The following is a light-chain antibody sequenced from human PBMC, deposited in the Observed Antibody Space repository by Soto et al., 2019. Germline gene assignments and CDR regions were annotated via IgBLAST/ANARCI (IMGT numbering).Light chain of an antibody. J-gene: IGKJ1*01. CDR1: QSISRY. CDR3: QQYGSSPPT. Sequence: ELVLTQSPGTLSLSPGERTTLSCRASQSISRYLAWYQQKPGQGPRLLIYGASSRATGTPDRFSGSGSGTDFTLTINRLEPEDFALYYCQQYGSSPPTFGQGTKVDIK. V-gene: IGKV3-20*01. CDR2: GAS.